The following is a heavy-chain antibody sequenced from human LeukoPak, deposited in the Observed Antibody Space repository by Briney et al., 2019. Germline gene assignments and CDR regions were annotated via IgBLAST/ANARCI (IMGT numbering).Heavy chain of an antibody. CDR2: INHSGSS. Sequence: PSETLSLTCAVYGGSFSGYYWSWIRQPPGKGREWIGEINHSGSSNYNPSLKSRVTISVDTSKNQFSLKLSSVTAADTAVYYCARGLGYDYVWGSYRYRYYFDYWGQGTLVTVSS. CDR1: GGSFSGYY. J-gene: IGHJ4*02. V-gene: IGHV4-34*01. CDR3: ARGLGYDYVWGSYRYRYYFDY. D-gene: IGHD3-16*02.